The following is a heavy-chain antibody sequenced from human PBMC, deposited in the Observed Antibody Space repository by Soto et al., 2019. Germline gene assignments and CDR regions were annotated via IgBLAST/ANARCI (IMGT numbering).Heavy chain of an antibody. CDR1: GFTFYNAW. V-gene: IGHV3-15*05. CDR3: TTDSGTSLDF. J-gene: IGHJ4*01. Sequence: GGSMRLSCAASGFTFYNAWMTWVRKAPGKGLECVGRIKNKAEGGTTEYTAPVKGRFTISRDDSKNTLYLQMNSLKTEDTAVYYCTTDSGTSLDFWGQGTLVTVSS. CDR2: IKNKAEGGTT. D-gene: IGHD1-26*01.